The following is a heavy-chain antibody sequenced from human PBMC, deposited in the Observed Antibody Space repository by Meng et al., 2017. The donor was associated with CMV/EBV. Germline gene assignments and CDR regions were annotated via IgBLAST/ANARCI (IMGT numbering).Heavy chain of an antibody. CDR3: ARDHVRAGYYYYGMDV. J-gene: IGHJ6*02. Sequence: GESLKISCAASGFTVSSNYMSWVRQAPGKGLEWVSVIYSGGSTYYADSVKGRFTISRDNSKNTLCLQMNSLRAEDTAVYYCARDHVRAGYYYYGMDVWGQGTTVTVSS. CDR2: IYSGGST. D-gene: IGHD1-14*01. V-gene: IGHV3-66*02. CDR1: GFTVSSNY.